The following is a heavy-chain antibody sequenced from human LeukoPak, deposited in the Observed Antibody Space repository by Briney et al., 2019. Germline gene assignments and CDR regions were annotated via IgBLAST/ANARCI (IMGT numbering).Heavy chain of an antibody. Sequence: ASVKVSCKTSGYTFINYAMHWVRQAPGQRLEWMGWLNAGNGDTRYSQKLQGRVTFTSDTSANTAHMELSSLRSEDTAVYYCTREGALINTGSYSFDYWGQGTLVTVSS. CDR2: LNAGNGDT. V-gene: IGHV1-3*01. J-gene: IGHJ4*02. CDR3: TREGALINTGSYSFDY. D-gene: IGHD1-26*01. CDR1: GYTFINYA.